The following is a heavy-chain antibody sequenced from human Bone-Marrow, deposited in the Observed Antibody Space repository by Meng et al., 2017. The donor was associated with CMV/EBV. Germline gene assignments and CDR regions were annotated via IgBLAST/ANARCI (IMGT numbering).Heavy chain of an antibody. V-gene: IGHV3-15*01. CDR2: IKSITDGGTT. D-gene: IGHD2-2*01. CDR1: GFTFSNAW. J-gene: IGHJ2*01. Sequence: GGSLRLSCVASGFTFSNAWMSWVRQAPGKGLEWVGRIKSITDGGTTDYAAPGKGRFIISRDDSKSTLYLQMNSLKPEDTAVYYCTTYCSSTSCPAAAGWYFDLWGRGTLVTFSS. CDR3: TTYCSSTSCPAAAGWYFDL.